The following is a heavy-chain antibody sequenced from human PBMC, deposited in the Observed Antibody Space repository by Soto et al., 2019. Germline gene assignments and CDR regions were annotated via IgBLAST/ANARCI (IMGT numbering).Heavy chain of an antibody. J-gene: IGHJ6*02. V-gene: IGHV4-61*01. CDR2: IYYSGST. D-gene: IGHD6-19*01. CDR3: ARGIEGWYQGRYYYGLDV. CDR1: GGSVSSGSYY. Sequence: QVQLQESGPGLVKPSETLYLSCTVSGGSVSSGSYYWSWIRQPPGKGLEWIGYIYYSGSTNYNPSLKSRVTISVDTSKNQFSLKLSSVTAADTAVYYCARGIEGWYQGRYYYGLDVWGQGTTVIVSS.